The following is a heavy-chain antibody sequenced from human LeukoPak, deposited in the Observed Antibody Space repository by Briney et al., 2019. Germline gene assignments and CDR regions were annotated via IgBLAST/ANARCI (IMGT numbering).Heavy chain of an antibody. D-gene: IGHD6-19*01. V-gene: IGHV3-30*18. J-gene: IGHJ4*02. Sequence: GWSLRLSCAASGFTFETHDMHWVRRAPGKGLEWVGVASRDGVSQNYVDFVEGRFTISRDQSDNTLFLQRNSLRPEDTAIYYCAKEQSSGWYRTADYWGQGTLVTVSS. CDR3: AKEQSSGWYRTADY. CDR2: ASRDGVSQ. CDR1: GFTFETHD.